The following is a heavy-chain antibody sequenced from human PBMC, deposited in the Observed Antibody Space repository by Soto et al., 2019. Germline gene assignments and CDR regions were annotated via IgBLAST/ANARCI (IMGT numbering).Heavy chain of an antibody. D-gene: IGHD6-19*01. J-gene: IGHJ4*02. Sequence: GGSLRLSCAASGFTFSSYAMSWVRQAPGKGLEWVSAISGSGGSTYYADSVKGRFTISRDNSKHTLYLQMNSLRAEDMSVYYCAKDRYSSGWLGYFDYWGQGTLVTVSS. CDR1: GFTFSSYA. CDR3: AKDRYSSGWLGYFDY. V-gene: IGHV3-23*01. CDR2: ISGSGGST.